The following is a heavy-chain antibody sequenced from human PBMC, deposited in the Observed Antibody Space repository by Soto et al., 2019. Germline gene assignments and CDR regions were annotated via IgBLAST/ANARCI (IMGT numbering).Heavy chain of an antibody. D-gene: IGHD4-4*01. CDR1: GFTFSSYA. V-gene: IGHV3-72*01. J-gene: IGHJ4*01. CDR3: SRAGILTTPYYFDY. Sequence: GGSLRLSCAASGFTFSSYAMHWVRQAPGKGLEWVGRIRNKANSYTTEYAASVKGRFTISRDDSKNSLFLQMNSLKTEDTAVYYCSRAGILTTPYYFDYWGQGTLVTVSS. CDR2: IRNKANSYTT.